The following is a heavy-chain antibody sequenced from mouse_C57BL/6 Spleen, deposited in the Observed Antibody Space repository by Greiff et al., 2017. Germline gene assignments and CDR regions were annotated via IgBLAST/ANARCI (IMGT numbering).Heavy chain of an antibody. CDR2: ISYDGST. CDR3: ARDGGAYYSNLYAMDY. J-gene: IGHJ4*01. V-gene: IGHV3-6*01. Sequence: EVKLLESGPGLVKPSQSLSLSCSATGYSITSGYYWNWIRQLPGNKLEWMGYISYDGSTNYNPSLKNRISITRDTSKNTFFLKLNSVTTEDTATYYGARDGGAYYSNLYAMDYWGQGTSVTVSS. CDR1: GYSITSGYY. D-gene: IGHD2-5*01.